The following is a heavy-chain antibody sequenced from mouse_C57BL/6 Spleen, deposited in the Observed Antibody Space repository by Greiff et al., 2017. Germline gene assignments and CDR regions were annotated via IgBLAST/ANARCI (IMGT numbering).Heavy chain of an antibody. V-gene: IGHV5-17*01. CDR3: ALDGYYGFAY. CDR2: ISSGSSTI. CDR1: GFTFSDYG. J-gene: IGHJ3*01. Sequence: EVQVVESGGGLVKPGGSLKLSCAASGFTFSDYGMHWVRQAPEKGLEWVAYISSGSSTIYYADTVKGRFTISRDNAKNTLFLQMTSLRSEDTAMYYCALDGYYGFAYWGQGTLVTVSA. D-gene: IGHD2-3*01.